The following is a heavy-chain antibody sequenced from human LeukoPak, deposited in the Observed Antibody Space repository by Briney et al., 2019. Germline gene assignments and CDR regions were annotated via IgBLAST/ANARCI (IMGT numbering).Heavy chain of an antibody. V-gene: IGHV3-48*03. CDR3: ARFMMTTRGSDY. Sequence: QPGGSLRLSCAASGFTFSRYEMNWVRQAPGKGLEWISYIGASSGTLYYADSVKGRFTISRDNTKNSLFLHMNSLREEDTAVYFCARFMMTTRGSDYWGQGTLLTVSS. D-gene: IGHD4-17*01. CDR2: IGASSGTL. J-gene: IGHJ4*02. CDR1: GFTFSRYE.